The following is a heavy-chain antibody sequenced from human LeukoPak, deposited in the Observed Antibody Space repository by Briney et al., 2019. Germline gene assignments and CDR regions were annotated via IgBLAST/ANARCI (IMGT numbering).Heavy chain of an antibody. D-gene: IGHD2-15*01. CDR2: IYYSGST. CDR1: SSYW. V-gene: IGHV4-39*01. J-gene: IGHJ4*02. Sequence: SSYWMTWIRQSPGKGLEWIGSIYYSGSTYYNPSLKSRVTISVDTSKNQFSLKLSSVTAADTAVYYCARSLGRGISAFFDYWGQGTLVTVSS. CDR3: ARSLGRGISAFFDY.